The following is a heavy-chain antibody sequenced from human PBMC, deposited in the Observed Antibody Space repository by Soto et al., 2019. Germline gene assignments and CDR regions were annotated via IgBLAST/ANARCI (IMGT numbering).Heavy chain of an antibody. V-gene: IGHV4-39*01. D-gene: IGHD3-3*02. CDR1: GDSIISSDFY. J-gene: IGHJ5*02. CDR3: AGHSLALRKNNWFDP. CDR2: IFYLGSS. Sequence: SETLSLTCTVSGDSIISSDFYWGWVRQPPGKGLEWIGSIFYLGSSYYNPSLKSRVTMSVDTSKNQFSLRLRSVTAADTALYFCAGHSLALRKNNWFDPWGQGIMVTVSS.